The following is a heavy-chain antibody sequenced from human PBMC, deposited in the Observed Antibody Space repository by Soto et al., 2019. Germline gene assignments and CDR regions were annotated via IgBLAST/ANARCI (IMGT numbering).Heavy chain of an antibody. D-gene: IGHD3-3*01. Sequence: SVKVSCKASGGTFSSYAISWVRQAPGQGLEWMGGIIPIFGTANYAQKFQGRVTITADESTSTAYMELSSLRSEDTAVYYCAKVAKSGVVVEYFDSWGQGALVTVSS. V-gene: IGHV1-69*13. CDR2: IIPIFGTA. CDR3: AKVAKSGVVVEYFDS. J-gene: IGHJ4*02. CDR1: GGTFSSYA.